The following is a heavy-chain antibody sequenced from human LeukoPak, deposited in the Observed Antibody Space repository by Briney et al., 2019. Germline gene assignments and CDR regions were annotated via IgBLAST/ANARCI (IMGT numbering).Heavy chain of an antibody. CDR3: ARGFVVPPAVEDPFDI. J-gene: IGHJ3*02. CDR1: GDSVSSNSAA. CDR2: TYYRSKWYN. Sequence: SQTLSLTCAISGDSVSSNSAAWNWIRQSPSRGLEWLGRTYYRSKWYNDYAVALRGRIIVNPDTSKNQFSLQLKSVTPEDTAVYYCARGFVVPPAVEDPFDIWGQGTMVTVSS. V-gene: IGHV6-1*01. D-gene: IGHD2-2*01.